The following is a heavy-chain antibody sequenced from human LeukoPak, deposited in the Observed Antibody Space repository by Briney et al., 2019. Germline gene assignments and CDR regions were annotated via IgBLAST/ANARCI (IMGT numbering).Heavy chain of an antibody. CDR1: GGSISSGDYY. J-gene: IGHJ5*02. D-gene: IGHD3-22*01. V-gene: IGHV4-30-4*01. CDR2: MYYSGST. CDR3: ARPYYYDSRIDP. Sequence: SQTLSLTCTVSGGSISSGDYYWSWIRQPPGKGLEWIAYMYYSGSTYYNPSLKSRVTMSADTSKNQLSLKLSSVTAADTAVYYCARPYYYDSRIDPRGQGILVTVSS.